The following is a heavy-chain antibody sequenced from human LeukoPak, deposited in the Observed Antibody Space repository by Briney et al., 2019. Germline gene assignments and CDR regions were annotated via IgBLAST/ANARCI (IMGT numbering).Heavy chain of an antibody. CDR1: GGSISSGDYY. J-gene: IGHJ5*02. D-gene: IGHD3-22*01. V-gene: IGHV4-30-4*01. CDR2: MYYSGST. CDR3: ARPYYYDSRIDP. Sequence: SQTLSLTCTVSGGSISSGDYYWSWIRQPPGKGLEWIAYMYYSGSTYYNPSLKSRVTMSADTSKNQLSLKLSSVTAADTAVYYCARPYYYDSRIDPRGQGILVTVSS.